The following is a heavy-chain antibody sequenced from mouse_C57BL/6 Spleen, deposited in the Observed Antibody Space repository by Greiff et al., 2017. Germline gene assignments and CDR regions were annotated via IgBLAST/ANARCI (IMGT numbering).Heavy chain of an antibody. J-gene: IGHJ4*01. V-gene: IGHV5-17*01. CDR3: ARQGNDYAMDY. D-gene: IGHD2-1*01. CDR1: GFTFSDYG. CDR2: ISSGSSTI. Sequence: EVQRVESGGGLVKPGGSLKLSCAASGFTFSDYGMHWVRQAPEKGLEWVAYISSGSSTIYYADTVKGRFTISRDNAKNTLFLQMTSLRSEDTAMYYCARQGNDYAMDYWGQGTSVTVSS.